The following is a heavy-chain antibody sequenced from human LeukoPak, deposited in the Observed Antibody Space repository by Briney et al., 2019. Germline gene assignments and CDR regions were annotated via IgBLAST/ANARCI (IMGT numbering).Heavy chain of an antibody. CDR1: GFIFSDYS. J-gene: IGHJ4*02. D-gene: IGHD4-11*01. V-gene: IGHV3-48*01. CDR3: ARGLHLPDYLSPY. Sequence: GGSLRLSCAASGFIFSDYSMNRVRQAPGKGLEWISYISSSSNTIYYADSVKGRFTISRDNAKNALYLQMNSLRAEDTAVYYCARGLHLPDYLSPYWGQGTLVTVSS. CDR2: ISSSSNTI.